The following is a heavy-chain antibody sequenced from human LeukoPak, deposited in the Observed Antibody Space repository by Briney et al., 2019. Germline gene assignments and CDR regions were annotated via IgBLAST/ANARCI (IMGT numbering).Heavy chain of an antibody. Sequence: QSGGSRRLSWAASGFTVSSNYXSWXXQAPGKWLEWVSVIYSGGSTYYADSVKGRFTISRHNSKNPLYLQMNSLRAEDTAVYYCARAPEWLIFDYWGQGTLVTVSS. D-gene: IGHD6-19*01. V-gene: IGHV3-53*04. J-gene: IGHJ4*02. CDR1: GFTVSSNY. CDR2: IYSGGST. CDR3: ARAPEWLIFDY.